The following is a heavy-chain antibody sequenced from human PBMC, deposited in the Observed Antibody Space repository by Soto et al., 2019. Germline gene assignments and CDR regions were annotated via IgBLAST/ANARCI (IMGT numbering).Heavy chain of an antibody. D-gene: IGHD2-15*01. V-gene: IGHV4-61*01. J-gene: IGHJ6*02. CDR1: GGSVSSASYY. Sequence: SETLSLTCTVSGGSVSSASYYWSWIRQPPGKGLEWIGYVYYTGSTNYNPSLKSRVTISVDTSKNQFSLKLTSVTAADTAVYYCARMVAATRSSRYYGMDVWGQGTTVTVSS. CDR3: ARMVAATRSSRYYGMDV. CDR2: VYYTGST.